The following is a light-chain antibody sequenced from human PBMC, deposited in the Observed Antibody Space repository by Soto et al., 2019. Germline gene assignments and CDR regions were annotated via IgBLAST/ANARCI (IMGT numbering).Light chain of an antibody. CDR1: QDIRSS. V-gene: IGKV3-15*01. Sequence: EIRMKQSPATLSVSPGERVTLSCRASQDIRSSLAWYQQKPGQAPRLLIYGASIRATGVPATFSGSGSGTDFTLTISSLQPDDSATYYCQQYESYSWTFGQGTMVDI. CDR2: GAS. J-gene: IGKJ1*01. CDR3: QQYESYSWT.